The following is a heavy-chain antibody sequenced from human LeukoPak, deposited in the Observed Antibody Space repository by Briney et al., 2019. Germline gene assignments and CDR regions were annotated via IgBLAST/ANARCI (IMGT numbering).Heavy chain of an antibody. CDR1: GGSISSGSYY. J-gene: IGHJ3*02. D-gene: IGHD3/OR15-3a*01. V-gene: IGHV4-61*02. CDR3: AREWVGPTDAFDI. Sequence: SETLSLTCSVSGGSISSGSYYWSWIRQPAGKGLEWIGRIYTSRSTNYNPSLKSRVTISVDTSKNQFSLKLSSVTAADTAVYYCAREWVGPTDAFDIWGQGTMVTVSS. CDR2: IYTSRST.